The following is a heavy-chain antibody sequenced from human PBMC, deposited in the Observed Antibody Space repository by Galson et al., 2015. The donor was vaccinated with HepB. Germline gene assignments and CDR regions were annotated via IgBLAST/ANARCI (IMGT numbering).Heavy chain of an antibody. Sequence: SVKVSCKASGYTFTSYFVHWVRQAPGQGLEWMGIINPRGGSARYAQKFQGRVTMTRDTSTKTVYMELSRLKSEDTAVYYCARDGEYSGFSADFWGQGTLVTVSS. J-gene: IGHJ4*02. CDR2: INPRGGSA. V-gene: IGHV1-46*01. CDR3: ARDGEYSGFSADF. D-gene: IGHD5-18*01. CDR1: GYTFTSYF.